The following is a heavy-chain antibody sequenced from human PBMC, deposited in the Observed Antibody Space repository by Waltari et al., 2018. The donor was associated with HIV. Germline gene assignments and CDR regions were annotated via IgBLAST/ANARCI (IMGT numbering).Heavy chain of an antibody. V-gene: IGHV4-38-2*01. CDR2: SHHSGRT. J-gene: IGHJ3*02. CDR3: ARVRITLIVAGPFDM. D-gene: IGHD3-22*01. Sequence: HVQLQESGPGLVKPSETLSLTCVVSGSSISGAYYWGWIRQSPGKGLEWIGSSHHSGRTYHNPSLKSRVTISVDASKSQFSLKLTSATAADTAIYYCARVRITLIVAGPFDMWGQGTLVTVSS. CDR1: GSSISGAYY.